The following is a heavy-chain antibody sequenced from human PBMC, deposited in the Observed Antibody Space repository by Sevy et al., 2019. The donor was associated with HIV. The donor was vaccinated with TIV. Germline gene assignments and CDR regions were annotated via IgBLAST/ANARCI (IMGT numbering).Heavy chain of an antibody. D-gene: IGHD3-10*01. V-gene: IGHV3-21*01. CDR3: ARDRRVRGVIPGAFDI. Sequence: GSLRLSCAASGFTFSSYSMNWVRQAPGKGLEWVSSISSSSSYIYYADSVKGRFTISRDNAKNSLYLQMNSLRAEDTAVYYCARDRRVRGVIPGAFDIWGQGTMVTVSS. CDR2: ISSSSSYI. CDR1: GFTFSSYS. J-gene: IGHJ3*02.